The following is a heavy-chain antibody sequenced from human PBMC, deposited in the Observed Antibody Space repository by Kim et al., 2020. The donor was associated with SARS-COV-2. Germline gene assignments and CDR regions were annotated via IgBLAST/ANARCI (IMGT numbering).Heavy chain of an antibody. V-gene: IGHV4-59*13. CDR2: IYYSGST. CDR1: GGSIGSYY. CDR3: ASMAGTWYFQH. J-gene: IGHJ1*01. D-gene: IGHD6-19*01. Sequence: SETLSLTCTVSGGSIGSYYWSWIRQPPGKGLEYIGYIYYSGSTNYNPSLKSRVTISVDTSKNQFSLKLSSVTAADTAVYYCASMAGTWYFQHWGQGTLVTVSS.